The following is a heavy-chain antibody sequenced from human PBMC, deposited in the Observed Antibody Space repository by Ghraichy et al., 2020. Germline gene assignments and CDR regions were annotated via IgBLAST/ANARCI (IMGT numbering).Heavy chain of an antibody. CDR3: ARHSHYNLKVGDV. CDR2: IRSKANGYAT. Sequence: GESLNTSCAASGFTFSDSAIHWVRQASGKGLEWVGRIRSKANGYATALAASVRGRFTLSRDDSENTAYLRMNSLKTEDTAVYYCARHSHYNLKVGDVWGQGTTVTVSS. J-gene: IGHJ6*02. CDR1: GFTFSDSA. D-gene: IGHD3-3*01. V-gene: IGHV3-73*01.